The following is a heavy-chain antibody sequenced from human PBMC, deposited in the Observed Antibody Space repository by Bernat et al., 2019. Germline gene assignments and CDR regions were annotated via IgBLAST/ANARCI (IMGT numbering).Heavy chain of an antibody. CDR2: ISGSGGST. J-gene: IGHJ4*01. V-gene: IGHV3-23*04. Sequence: EVQLVESGGGLVQPGGSLRLSCAASGFTFSDYAMSWVRQAPGKGLEWVSVISGSGGSTNYADSVKGRFTISRDNSKNTLYVQMNSLRAEDTAVYYCAKDPVATSCSHYFDFWGQGTLVTVSS. CDR1: GFTFSDYA. CDR3: AKDPVATSCSHYFDF. D-gene: IGHD1-26*01.